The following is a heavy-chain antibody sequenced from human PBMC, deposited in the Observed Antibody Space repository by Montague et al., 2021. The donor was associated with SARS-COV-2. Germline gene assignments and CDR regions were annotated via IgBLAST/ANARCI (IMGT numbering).Heavy chain of an antibody. D-gene: IGHD3-16*01. Sequence: SETLSLTCTVSGGSISSRAYYWGWIRQPPGKGLEWLGSIYYSGSTYYNPSLKSRVTTSVDTSKNQFSLTLNSVTASDTAVYYCARHPRNVEWRFVAGQAYYAFDVWGKGTTITVSS. CDR1: GGSISSRAYY. CDR3: ARHPRNVEWRFVAGQAYYAFDV. J-gene: IGHJ6*04. CDR2: IYYSGST. V-gene: IGHV4-39*01.